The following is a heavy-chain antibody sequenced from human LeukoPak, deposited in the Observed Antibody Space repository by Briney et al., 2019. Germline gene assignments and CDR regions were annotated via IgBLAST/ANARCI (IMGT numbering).Heavy chain of an antibody. CDR1: GFTVSSNY. Sequence: GGSLRLSCAASGFTVSSNYMSWVRQAPGKGLEWVSVIYSGGSTYYADSVKGRFTISRDNSKNTLYLQMNRLRAEDTAVYYCARDARTYYYDSSRAFDIWGQGTMVTVPS. CDR3: ARDARTYYYDSSRAFDI. CDR2: IYSGGST. J-gene: IGHJ3*02. V-gene: IGHV3-53*01. D-gene: IGHD3-22*01.